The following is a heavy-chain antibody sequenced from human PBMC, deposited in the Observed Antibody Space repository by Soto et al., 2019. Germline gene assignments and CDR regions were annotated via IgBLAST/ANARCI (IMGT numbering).Heavy chain of an antibody. V-gene: IGHV4-59*01. J-gene: IGHJ4*02. CDR3: ARVQRATLYFDY. CDR2: IYYSGTH. D-gene: IGHD5-12*01. Sequence: QVQLQESGPGLVKPSETLSLSCAVSGGSISGYYWSWVRQPPGKGLEWIVWIYYSGTHNYNTSLESRRTRSVDTSKNQCSLELKSVSAAYTAVYYCARVQRATLYFDYWGQGTLVTVSS. CDR1: GGSISGYY.